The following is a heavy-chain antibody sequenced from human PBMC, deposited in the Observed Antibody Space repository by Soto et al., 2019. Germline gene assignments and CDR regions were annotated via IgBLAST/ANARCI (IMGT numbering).Heavy chain of an antibody. D-gene: IGHD3-10*01. CDR1: GFTLSSYA. CDR3: ATEQVTMVGKDMDV. J-gene: IGHJ6*02. V-gene: IGHV3-23*01. Sequence: AESLTLSCAASGFTLSSYAMSWVRLRPPQGMEWVSAISVCGGSTSYADSVKGRLTITTDNSTNTLYLLMNSLRTEDTAVYYLATEQVTMVGKDMDVWGQGTTVTVSS. CDR2: ISVCGGST.